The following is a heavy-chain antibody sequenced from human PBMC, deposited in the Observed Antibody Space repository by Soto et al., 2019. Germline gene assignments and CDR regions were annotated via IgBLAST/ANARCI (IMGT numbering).Heavy chain of an antibody. Sequence: ASVKVSCKASGYTFTSYYMHWVPQAPGQGLEWMGIINPSGGSTSYAQKFQGRVTMTRDTSTSTVYMELSSLRSEDTAVYYCARDHSIVLVVAAPGYYGMDVWGQGTQVTVSS. J-gene: IGHJ6*02. CDR3: ARDHSIVLVVAAPGYYGMDV. V-gene: IGHV1-46*01. CDR2: INPSGGST. CDR1: GYTFTSYY. D-gene: IGHD2-15*01.